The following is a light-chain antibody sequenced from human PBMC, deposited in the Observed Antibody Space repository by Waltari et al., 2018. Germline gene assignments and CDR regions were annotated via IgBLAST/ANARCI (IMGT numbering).Light chain of an antibody. CDR3: MQGTHWPYT. J-gene: IGKJ2*01. V-gene: IGKV2-30*02. CDR2: KVS. Sequence: DAVMTQSPLSLPVTLGQPAYISCRSSQSLVHSDGKTYLYWFQQRPGQSPRRLIYKVSNRDAGVPDRFSGSGSGTDFTLKISRVEAEDVGVYYCMQGTHWPYTFGQGTKLETK. CDR1: QSLVHSDGKTY.